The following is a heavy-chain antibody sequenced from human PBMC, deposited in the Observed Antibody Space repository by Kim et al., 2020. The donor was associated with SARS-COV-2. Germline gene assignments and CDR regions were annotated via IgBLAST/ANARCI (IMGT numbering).Heavy chain of an antibody. Sequence: GGSLRLSCAASGFTFSDYAMGWVRQAPGKGLEWVSSISFTGEDTFYTASVRGRFTISRDNSNNTVHLQMNGLRAEDTAEYYCVKALGISAVRGVDRWGQG. CDR1: GFTFSDYA. J-gene: IGHJ5*02. D-gene: IGHD3-10*01. V-gene: IGHV3-23*01. CDR2: ISFTGEDT. CDR3: VKALGISAVRGVDR.